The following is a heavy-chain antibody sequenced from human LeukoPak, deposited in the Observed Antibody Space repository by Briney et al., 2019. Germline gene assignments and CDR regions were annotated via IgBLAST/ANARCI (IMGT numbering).Heavy chain of an antibody. J-gene: IGHJ3*02. CDR2: INPSGGST. V-gene: IGHV1-46*01. CDR3: ARAYYDILTGYDPDAFDI. D-gene: IGHD3-9*01. Sequence: GASVKVSCKASGYTFTSYYMHWVRQAPGQGLEWMGIINPSGGSTSYAQKFQGRVTMTRDTSTSTVYMELSSLRSEDTAVYYCARAYYDILTGYDPDAFDIWGQGTMVTVSS. CDR1: GYTFTSYY.